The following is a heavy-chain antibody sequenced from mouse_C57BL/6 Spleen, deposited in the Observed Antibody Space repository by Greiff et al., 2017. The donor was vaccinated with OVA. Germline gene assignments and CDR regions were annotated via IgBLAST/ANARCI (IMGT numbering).Heavy chain of an antibody. CDR1: GFTFSSYA. Sequence: EVKLVESGGGLVKPGGSLKLSCAASGFTFSSYAMSWVRQTPEKRLEWVATISDGGSYTYYPDNVKGRFTISRDNAKNNLYLQMSHLKSEDTAMYYCASSDYDAKFAYWGQGTLVTVSA. V-gene: IGHV5-4*03. CDR2: ISDGGSYT. J-gene: IGHJ3*01. CDR3: ASSDYDAKFAY. D-gene: IGHD2-4*01.